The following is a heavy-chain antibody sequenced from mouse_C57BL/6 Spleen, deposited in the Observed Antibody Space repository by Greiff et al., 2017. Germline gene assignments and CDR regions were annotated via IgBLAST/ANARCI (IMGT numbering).Heavy chain of an antibody. Sequence: EVKLVESEGGLVQPGSSMKLSCTASGFTFSDYYMAWVRQVPEKGLEWVANINYDGSSTYYLDSLKSRFIISRDNAKNILYLQMSSLKSEDTATYYCARESGGYAFDVWGTGTTVTVSS. CDR2: INYDGSST. D-gene: IGHD2-2*01. CDR1: GFTFSDYY. J-gene: IGHJ1*03. CDR3: ARESGGYAFDV. V-gene: IGHV5-16*01.